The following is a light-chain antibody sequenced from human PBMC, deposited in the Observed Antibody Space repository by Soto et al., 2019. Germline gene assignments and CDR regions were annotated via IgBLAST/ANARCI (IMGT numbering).Light chain of an antibody. CDR3: CSYAGSSTFL. CDR2: EGS. Sequence: QSALTQPASVSGSPGQSITISCTGTSSDVGSYNLVSWYQQHPGKAPKLMIYEGSKRPSGVSKRFSGSKSGNTASLTISGLQAEDEADYYCCSYAGSSTFLFVGGTKLTVL. CDR1: SSDVGSYNL. V-gene: IGLV2-23*03. J-gene: IGLJ2*01.